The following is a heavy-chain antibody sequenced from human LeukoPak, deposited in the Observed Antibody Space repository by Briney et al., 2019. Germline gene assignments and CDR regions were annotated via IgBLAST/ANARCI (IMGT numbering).Heavy chain of an antibody. CDR3: AKDGYYGSGSQFDY. Sequence: GGSLRLSCTASGFTFRRDAVQWVRQAPGKGLEWVAVISYDGSLMFYADSVKGRFTISRDNSKNTLYLQMNSLRAEDTAVYYCAKDGYYGSGSQFDYWGQGTLVTVSS. CDR2: ISYDGSLM. CDR1: GFTFRRDA. D-gene: IGHD3-10*01. V-gene: IGHV3-30*04. J-gene: IGHJ4*02.